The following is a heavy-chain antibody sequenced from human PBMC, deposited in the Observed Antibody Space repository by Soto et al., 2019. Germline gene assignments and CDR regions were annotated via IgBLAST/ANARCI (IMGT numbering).Heavy chain of an antibody. CDR3: ARDDFGDLWRSPDV. CDR1: GYTFINYG. CDR2: STDYNGSK. Sequence: QVQLMQSGAEVKKSGASVKVSCKASGYTFINYGIIWVRQAPGQGLEWMGWSTDYNGSKKNAWKLQDRVRMTTETSTSTAYMELRSLRSDDTAVYFCARDDFGDLWRSPDVWGQGTMVTVSS. V-gene: IGHV1-18*04. D-gene: IGHD4-17*01. J-gene: IGHJ3*01.